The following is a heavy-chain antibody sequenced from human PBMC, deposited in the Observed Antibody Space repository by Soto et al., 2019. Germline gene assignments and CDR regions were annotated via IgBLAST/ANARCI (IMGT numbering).Heavy chain of an antibody. CDR2: INHSGST. Sequence: SETLSLTCAVYGGSFSGYYWSWIRQPPGKGLEWIGEINHSGSTNYNPSLKSRVTISVDTSKNQFSLKLSSVTAADTAVYYCVRGRLKGFDYWGQGTLVTVSS. D-gene: IGHD3-10*01. J-gene: IGHJ4*02. CDR1: GGSFSGYY. V-gene: IGHV4-34*01. CDR3: VRGRLKGFDY.